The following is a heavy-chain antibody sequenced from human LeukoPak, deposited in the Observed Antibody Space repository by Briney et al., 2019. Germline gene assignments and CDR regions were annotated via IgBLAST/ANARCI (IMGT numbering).Heavy chain of an antibody. V-gene: IGHV3-7*01. Sequence: GGSLRLSCAASGFTFSSYWMTWVRQAPGKGLEWVASIKEDGSEKKYVDSMKGRFTISRDNAKNSLYLQMNSLRAEDTAVYYCAKDRGQDYYDSSGYYFDAFDIWGQGTMVTVSS. CDR1: GFTFSSYW. CDR2: IKEDGSEK. CDR3: AKDRGQDYYDSSGYYFDAFDI. D-gene: IGHD3-22*01. J-gene: IGHJ3*02.